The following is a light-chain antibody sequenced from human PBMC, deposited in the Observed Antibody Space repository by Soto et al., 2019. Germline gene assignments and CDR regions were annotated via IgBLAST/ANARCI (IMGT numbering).Light chain of an antibody. CDR2: GAS. CDR3: QQYHDWPL. CDR1: ESFGSK. V-gene: IGKV3D-15*01. J-gene: IGKJ3*01. Sequence: EIGMTQSPAAPSMSPGERATLACTARESFGSKLAWYQQKPGQAPRLLIYGASTRATGIPARFSGSGSGTEFTLTISALQSEDFAVYYCQQYHDWPLFGPGTKMVIK.